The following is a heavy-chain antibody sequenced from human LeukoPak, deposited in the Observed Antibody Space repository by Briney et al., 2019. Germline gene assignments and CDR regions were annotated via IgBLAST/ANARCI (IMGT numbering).Heavy chain of an antibody. CDR3: ARSPTDGLAAAGAGLDY. D-gene: IGHD6-13*01. V-gene: IGHV4-30-2*02. CDR1: GGSISSGGYS. CDR2: IYHSGAT. Sequence: SETLSLTCAVSGGSISSGGYSRSWIRQPPGKGLEWIGYIYHSGATNYNPSLKSRVTLSVDTSKDQFSLKLSSVTAADTAVYYCARSPTDGLAAAGAGLDYWGQGTLVTVSS. J-gene: IGHJ4*02.